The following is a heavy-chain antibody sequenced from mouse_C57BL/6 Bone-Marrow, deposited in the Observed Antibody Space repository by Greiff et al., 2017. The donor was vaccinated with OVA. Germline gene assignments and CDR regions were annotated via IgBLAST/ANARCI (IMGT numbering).Heavy chain of an antibody. D-gene: IGHD3-1*01. CDR1: GYTFTDYY. CDR2: IYPGSGNT. CDR3: ARVGVPVLSYYFDY. Sequence: QVQLKQSGAELVRPGASVKLSCKASGYTFTDYYINWVKQRPGQGLEWIARIYPGSGNTYYNEKFKGKATLTAEKSSSTAYMQLSSLTSEDSAVYFCARVGVPVLSYYFDYWGQGTTLTVSS. V-gene: IGHV1-76*01. J-gene: IGHJ2*01.